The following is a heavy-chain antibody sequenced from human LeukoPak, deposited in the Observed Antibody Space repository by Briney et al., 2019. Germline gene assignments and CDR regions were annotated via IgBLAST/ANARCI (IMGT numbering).Heavy chain of an antibody. CDR1: GFTFSSYD. CDR3: ARDGRAAAGPNFDY. D-gene: IGHD6-13*01. Sequence: GGSLRLSCAASGFTFSSYDMHWVRQATGKGLEWVSAIGTAGDTYYPGSVKGRFTISRENAKNSLYLQMNSLRAGDTAVYYCARDGRAAAGPNFDYWGQGTLVTVSS. J-gene: IGHJ4*02. CDR2: IGTAGDT. V-gene: IGHV3-13*01.